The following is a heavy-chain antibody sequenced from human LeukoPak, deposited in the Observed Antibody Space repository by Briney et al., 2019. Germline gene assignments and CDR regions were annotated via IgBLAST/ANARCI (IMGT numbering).Heavy chain of an antibody. CDR2: IIPIFGTA. D-gene: IGHD3-10*01. CDR1: GGTFSSYA. Sequence: ASVTVSCKASGGTFSSYAISWVRQAPGQGLEWMGGIIPIFGTANYAQKFQGRVTITADESTSTAYVELSSLRSEDTAVYYCARVLVYKSMVHRPLYYYYGMDVWGQGTTVTVSS. CDR3: ARVLVYKSMVHRPLYYYYGMDV. V-gene: IGHV1-69*13. J-gene: IGHJ6*02.